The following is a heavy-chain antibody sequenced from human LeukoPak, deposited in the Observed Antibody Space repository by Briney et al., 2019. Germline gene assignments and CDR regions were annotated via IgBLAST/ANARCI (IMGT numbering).Heavy chain of an antibody. D-gene: IGHD3-22*01. CDR1: GFTFDDYA. CDR2: ISWNSGSI. Sequence: SLRLSCAASGFTFDDYAMHWVRQAPGKGLEWVSGISWNSGSIGYADSVKGRFTISRDNAKNSLYLQMNSLRAEDTAFYCAKAPDYDPDAFDIWGQGTMVTVPS. V-gene: IGHV3-9*01. J-gene: IGHJ3*02. CDR3: AKAPDYDPDAFDI.